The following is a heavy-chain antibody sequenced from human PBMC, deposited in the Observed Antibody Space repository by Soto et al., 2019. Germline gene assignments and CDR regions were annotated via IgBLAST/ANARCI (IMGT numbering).Heavy chain of an antibody. CDR3: ARLSPGRGIARDY. J-gene: IGHJ4*02. CDR1: GGSITSSSHF. D-gene: IGHD2-15*01. Sequence: PSETLSLTCSASGGSITSSSHFWGWVRQPPGKGLEWIGTIYFTGNTYYTPSLKSRLTMSIDTSKNEFSLRLNSVTAADTAVYYCARLSPGRGIARDYWGQGTLVTVSS. V-gene: IGHV4-39*01. CDR2: IYFTGNT.